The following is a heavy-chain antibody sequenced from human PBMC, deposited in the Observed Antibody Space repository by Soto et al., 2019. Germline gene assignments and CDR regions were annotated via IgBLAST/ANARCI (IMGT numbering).Heavy chain of an antibody. CDR1: GFTFSSYG. V-gene: IGHV3-48*02. J-gene: IGHJ3*02. CDR3: ARDGDIVVVVAATLGDAFDI. Sequence: GGSLRLSCAASGFTFSSYGMHWVRQAPGKGLEWVSYISSSSSTIYYADSVKGRFTISRDNAKNSLYLQMNSLRDEDTAVYYCARDGDIVVVVAATLGDAFDIWGQGTMVTVSS. D-gene: IGHD2-15*01. CDR2: ISSSSSTI.